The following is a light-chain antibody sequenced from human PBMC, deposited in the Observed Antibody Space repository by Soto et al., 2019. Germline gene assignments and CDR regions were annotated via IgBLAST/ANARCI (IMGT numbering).Light chain of an antibody. V-gene: IGKV1-33*01. CDR3: QQYDDLPLIT. CDR2: GAT. J-gene: IGKJ5*01. CDR1: QDIGNS. Sequence: DIQMTQSPSSLSASIGDRVTITCQASQDIGNSLNWYQQLPGKPPKLLIYGATNLEAGVPLRFSGRGSGTHFTFTIASLEPEDIATYSCQQYDDLPLITFGQGTRLEIK.